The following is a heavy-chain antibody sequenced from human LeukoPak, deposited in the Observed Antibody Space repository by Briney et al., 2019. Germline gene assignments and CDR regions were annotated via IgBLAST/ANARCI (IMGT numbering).Heavy chain of an antibody. D-gene: IGHD3-22*01. CDR1: GYTFTGYY. CDR2: INPNSGGT. J-gene: IGHJ4*02. V-gene: IGHV1-2*02. CDR3: ARDLYYDSSGQKAQYYFDY. Sequence: ASVKVSCKASGYTFTGYYMHWVRQAPGQGLEWMGWINPNSGGTNYAQKFQGRVTMTRDTSISTAYMELSRLRSDDTAVYYCARDLYYDSSGQKAQYYFDYWGQGTLVTVSS.